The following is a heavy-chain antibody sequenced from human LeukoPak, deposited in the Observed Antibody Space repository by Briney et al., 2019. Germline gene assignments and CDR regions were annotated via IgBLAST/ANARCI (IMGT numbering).Heavy chain of an antibody. CDR2: INAGNGNA. CDR1: GYTFTSYA. D-gene: IGHD4-11*01. Sequence: ASVKVSCKASGYTFTSYAMHWVRQAPGQRLEWMGWINAGNGNAKYSQKFQGRVTITRDTSASTGYMELSSLRSEDTAVYYCGRDVRGMTTAYFDSWGQGTLVTVSS. J-gene: IGHJ4*02. V-gene: IGHV1-3*01. CDR3: GRDVRGMTTAYFDS.